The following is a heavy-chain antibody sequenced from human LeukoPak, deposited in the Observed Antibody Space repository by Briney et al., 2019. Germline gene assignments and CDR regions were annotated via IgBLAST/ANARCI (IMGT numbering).Heavy chain of an antibody. CDR3: ATDPDYGGNPV. D-gene: IGHD4-23*01. CDR1: GGTFSSYA. Sequence: GASVKVSCKASGGTFSSYAISWVRQAPGQGLEWMGRIIPILGIANYAQKFQGRVTITADKSTSTAYMELSSLRSEDTAVYYCATDPDYGGNPVWGQGTLVTVSS. J-gene: IGHJ4*02. V-gene: IGHV1-69*04. CDR2: IIPILGIA.